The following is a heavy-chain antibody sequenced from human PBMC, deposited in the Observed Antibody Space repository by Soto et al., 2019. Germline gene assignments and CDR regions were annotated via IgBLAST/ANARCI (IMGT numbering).Heavy chain of an antibody. D-gene: IGHD3-16*01. CDR3: ATPRGGANWFDP. CDR1: GYSSSGYW. CDR2: IDPTDSDT. V-gene: IGHV5-10-1*01. Sequence: EVHLVQSGAEVKKPGESLTISCTGSGYSSSGYWINWVRQMPGKGLEWMGMIDPTDSDTRYHPSFQGHVTISADKSTGTAYLHWSSLNTSDTAIYYCATPRGGANWFDPWGRGTLVTVAS. J-gene: IGHJ5*02.